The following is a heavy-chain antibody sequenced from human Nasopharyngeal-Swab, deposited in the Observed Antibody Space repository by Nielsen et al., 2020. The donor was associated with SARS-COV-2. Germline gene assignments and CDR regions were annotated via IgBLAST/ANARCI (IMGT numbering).Heavy chain of an antibody. CDR1: VGSISSGGYY. D-gene: IGHD3-10*01. Sequence: SLRLSCTVSVGSISSGGYYWSWIRQHPGKGLEWIGYIYYSGSTYYNPSLKSRVTISVDTSKNQFSLKLSSVTAADTAVYYCAREALKELLWFGESSSYYGMDVWGQGTTVTVSS. V-gene: IGHV4-31*03. CDR3: AREALKELLWFGESSSYYGMDV. J-gene: IGHJ6*02. CDR2: IYYSGST.